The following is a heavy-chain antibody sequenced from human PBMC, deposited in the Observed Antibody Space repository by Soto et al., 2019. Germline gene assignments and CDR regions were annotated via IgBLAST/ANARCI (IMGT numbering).Heavy chain of an antibody. V-gene: IGHV1-24*01. CDR3: ATDLNDILTSTYYYGMDV. D-gene: IGHD3-9*01. J-gene: IGHJ6*02. Sequence: ASLKVSCKVSGYTLTELSMHWVRQAPGKGLEWMGGFDPEDGETIYAQKFQGRVTMTEDTSTDTAYMELSSLRSEDTAVYYCATDLNDILTSTYYYGMDVWGQGTTVTVSS. CDR2: FDPEDGET. CDR1: GYTLTELS.